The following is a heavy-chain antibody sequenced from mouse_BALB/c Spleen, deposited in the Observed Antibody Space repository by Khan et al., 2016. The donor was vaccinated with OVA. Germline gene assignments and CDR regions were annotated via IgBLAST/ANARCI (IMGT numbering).Heavy chain of an antibody. V-gene: IGHV3-2*02. D-gene: IGHD1-1*01. Sequence: EVQLVESGPGLVKPSQSLSLTCTVTGYSITTNYAWDWIRQFPGNKLEWMGYISYSGSTSSNPSLKSRISITRDTSKNQFFLQLNSVTTEDTATDYCARKNYYGYAVDYWGQGTSVTVSS. CDR2: ISYSGST. CDR1: GYSITTNYA. J-gene: IGHJ4*01. CDR3: ARKNYYGYAVDY.